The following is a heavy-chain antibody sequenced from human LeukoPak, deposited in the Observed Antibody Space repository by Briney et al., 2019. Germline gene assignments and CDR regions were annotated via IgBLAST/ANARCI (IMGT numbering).Heavy chain of an antibody. CDR2: IIPILGIA. D-gene: IGHD5-24*01. CDR1: GGTFSSYA. CDR3: ARVLRWDAFDI. V-gene: IGHV1-69*04. J-gene: IGHJ3*02. Sequence: ASVKVSCKASGGTFSSYAIIWVRQAPGQGLEWMGRIIPILGIANYAQKFQGRVTITAGKSTSTAYMELSSLRSEDTAVYYCARVLRWDAFDIWGQGTMVTVSS.